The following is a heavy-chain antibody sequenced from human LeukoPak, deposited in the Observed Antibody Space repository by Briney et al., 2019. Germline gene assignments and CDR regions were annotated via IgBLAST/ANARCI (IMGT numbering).Heavy chain of an antibody. D-gene: IGHD7-27*01. CDR2: IYYSGGT. CDR1: GGSINYYY. J-gene: IGHJ4*02. V-gene: IGHV4-59*01. Sequence: SSETLSLTCTVPGGSINYYYWMWIRQPPGKGLEWIGYIYYSGGTHYNPSLKSRVTMLVDTSKNQFSLKLTAVTAADTAVYYCARETPGAGHFDYWGQGSLVTVSS. CDR3: ARETPGAGHFDY.